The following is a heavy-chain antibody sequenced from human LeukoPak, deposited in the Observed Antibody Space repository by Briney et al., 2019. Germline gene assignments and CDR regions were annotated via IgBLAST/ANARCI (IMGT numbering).Heavy chain of an antibody. J-gene: IGHJ4*02. V-gene: IGHV4-34*01. CDR2: INHSGST. CDR1: GGSFSGYY. D-gene: IGHD3-10*01. Sequence: PSETLSLTCAVYGGSFSGYYWSWIRQPPGKGLEWIGEINHSGSTNYNPSLKSRVTISVDTSKNQFSLKLSSVTAADTAVFYCARGSAHFDYWGQGTLVTVSS. CDR3: ARGSAHFDY.